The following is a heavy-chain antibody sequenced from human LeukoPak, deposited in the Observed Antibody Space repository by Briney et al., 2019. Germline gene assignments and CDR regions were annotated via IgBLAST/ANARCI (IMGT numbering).Heavy chain of an antibody. D-gene: IGHD3-10*01. J-gene: IGHJ4*02. CDR1: GYSFTNYW. CDR3: ARPRYYGSGSSPFDY. V-gene: IGHV5-51*01. CDR2: IYPGDSDT. Sequence: GESLKISCKGSGYSFTNYWIGWVRQMPGKGLEWMGIIYPGDSDTRYSPSFQGQVTISADKSISTAYLQWSSLMASDTAMYYCARPRYYGSGSSPFDYWGQGTLVTVSS.